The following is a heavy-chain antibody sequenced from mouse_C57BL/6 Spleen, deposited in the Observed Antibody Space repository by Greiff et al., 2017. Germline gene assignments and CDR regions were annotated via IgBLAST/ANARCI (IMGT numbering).Heavy chain of an antibody. Sequence: QVQLQQSGAELAKPGASVKLSCKASGYTFTSYWMHWVKQRPGQGLEWIGYINPSSGYTKYNQKFKDKDTLTADKSSSTAYMQLSILTYEDSAVYYCARYYGSIPAWFAYWGQGTLVTVSA. D-gene: IGHD1-1*01. CDR3: ARYYGSIPAWFAY. V-gene: IGHV1-7*01. CDR1: GYTFTSYW. J-gene: IGHJ3*01. CDR2: INPSSGYT.